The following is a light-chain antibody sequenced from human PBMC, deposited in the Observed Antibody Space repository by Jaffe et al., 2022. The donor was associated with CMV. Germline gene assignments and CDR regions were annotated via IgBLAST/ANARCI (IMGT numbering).Light chain of an antibody. J-gene: IGKJ4*01. CDR3: QQANNFPLA. Sequence: DIQMTQSPSSVSASVGDRVSITCRASQGIASSIAWYQQKPGKAPKLLIYGTSRLQNGVPSRFSGSGSGTDFTLTISILQPEDFATYYCQQANNFPLAFGGGTKVEI. V-gene: IGKV1-12*01. CDR1: QGIASS. CDR2: GTS.